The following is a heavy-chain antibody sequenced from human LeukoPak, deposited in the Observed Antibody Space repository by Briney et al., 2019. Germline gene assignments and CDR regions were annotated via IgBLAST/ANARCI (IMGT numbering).Heavy chain of an antibody. CDR3: ARLVRVVPAAIVY. CDR2: IYHSGST. V-gene: IGHV4-38-2*02. J-gene: IGHJ4*02. D-gene: IGHD2-2*02. Sequence: SETLSLTYTVSGYSISSGYYWGWIRQPPGKGLEWIGSIYHSGSTYYNPSLKSRVTISVDTSKNQFSLKLSSVTAADTAVYYCARLVRVVPAAIVYWGQGTLVTVSS. CDR1: GYSISSGYY.